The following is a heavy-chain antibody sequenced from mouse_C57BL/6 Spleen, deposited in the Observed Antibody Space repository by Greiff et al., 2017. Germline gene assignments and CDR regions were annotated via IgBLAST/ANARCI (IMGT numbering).Heavy chain of an antibody. Sequence: QVQLQQSGAELVRPGSSVKLSCKASGYTFTSYWMHWVKQRPIQGLEWIGNIDPSDSETHYNQKFKDKATLTVDKSSSTAYMQLSSLTSEDSAVYYCARGTYGSSSYYFDYWGQGTTLTVSS. D-gene: IGHD1-1*01. CDR3: ARGTYGSSSYYFDY. CDR1: GYTFTSYW. J-gene: IGHJ2*01. CDR2: IDPSDSET. V-gene: IGHV1-52*01.